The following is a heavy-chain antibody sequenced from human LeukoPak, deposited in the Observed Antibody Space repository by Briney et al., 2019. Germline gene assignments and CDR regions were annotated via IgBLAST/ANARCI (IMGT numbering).Heavy chain of an antibody. V-gene: IGHV3-53*01. CDR2: IYSGGST. CDR1: GFTVSSNY. CDR3: ARDHDCDGGDCYSDY. J-gene: IGHJ4*02. D-gene: IGHD2-21*02. Sequence: GGSLRLSCAASGFTVSSNYMSWVRQAPGRGLEWVSVIYSGGSTYYADSVKGRFTISRDNSKNTLYLQMNSLRAEDTAVYYCARDHDCDGGDCYSDYWGQGTLVTVSS.